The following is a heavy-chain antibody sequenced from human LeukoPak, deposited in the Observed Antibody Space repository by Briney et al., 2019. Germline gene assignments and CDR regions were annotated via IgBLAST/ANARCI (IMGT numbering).Heavy chain of an antibody. Sequence: SQTLSLTCAISGHSVTINSAAWSWIRQSPSRGLEWLGRTYQRSKWYNDYAVSVKSRITINPDISKNRFSLQLNSVTPEDTAVYYCARSPSPYSSGWYFDYWGQGTLVTVSS. D-gene: IGHD6-19*01. CDR2: TYQRSKWYN. J-gene: IGHJ4*02. CDR1: GHSVTINSAA. CDR3: ARSPSPYSSGWYFDY. V-gene: IGHV6-1*01.